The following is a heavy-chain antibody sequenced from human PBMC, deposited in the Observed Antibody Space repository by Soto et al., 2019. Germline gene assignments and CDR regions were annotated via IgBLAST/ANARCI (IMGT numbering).Heavy chain of an antibody. CDR2: INPNSGGT. CDR3: ARDSHYDILTGYSRNAFDM. V-gene: IGHV1-2*02. J-gene: IGHJ3*02. D-gene: IGHD3-9*01. CDR1: GYSFAGHY. Sequence: ASVKVSCKTSGYSFAGHYLHWVRQAPGQGLDWMGWINPNSGGTIYAQRFQGRVTMTRDTSISTAYMVLASLRSDDTAVYYCARDSHYDILTGYSRNAFDMWGRGTVVTVSS.